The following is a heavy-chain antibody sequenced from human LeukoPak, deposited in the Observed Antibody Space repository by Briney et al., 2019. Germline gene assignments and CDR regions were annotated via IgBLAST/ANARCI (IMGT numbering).Heavy chain of an antibody. J-gene: IGHJ4*02. CDR3: AKHMGDFWFPFDY. CDR2: LSGGGGGS. D-gene: IGHD3-16*01. V-gene: IGHV3-23*01. Sequence: GGSLRLSCAASGFIFNSYVMSWVRQAPGQGLEWVSALSGGGGGSYYADSVKGRFTISRDNSKNALYLQMNRLRAEDTAVYYCAKHMGDFWFPFDYWGQGTLVTVSS. CDR1: GFIFNSYV.